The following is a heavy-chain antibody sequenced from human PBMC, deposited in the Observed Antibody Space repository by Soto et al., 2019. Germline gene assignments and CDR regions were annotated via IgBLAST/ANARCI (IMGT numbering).Heavy chain of an antibody. Sequence: SVKVSCKASGGTFSSYAISWVRQAPGQGLEWMGGIIPIFGTANYAQKFQGRVTITADESTGTAYMELSSLRSEDTAVYYCAREASSGWSWGYYYYGMDVWGQGTTVTVSS. V-gene: IGHV1-69*13. D-gene: IGHD6-19*01. CDR3: AREASSGWSWGYYYYGMDV. CDR2: IIPIFGTA. CDR1: GGTFSSYA. J-gene: IGHJ6*02.